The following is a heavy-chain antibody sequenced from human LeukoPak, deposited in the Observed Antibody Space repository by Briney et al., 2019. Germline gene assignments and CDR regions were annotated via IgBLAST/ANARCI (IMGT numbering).Heavy chain of an antibody. J-gene: IGHJ3*02. CDR2: IYYSGST. Sequence: PSETLSLTCTVSGGSISSYYWSWIRQTPGKGLEWIGDIYYSGSTNYSPSLKSRVTIFGDTSKNQFFLKLSSVTAADTAVYYCARARYVNSFYAFDIWGQGTLVTVSS. V-gene: IGHV4-59*01. CDR3: ARARYVNSFYAFDI. CDR1: GGSISSYY. D-gene: IGHD3-9*01.